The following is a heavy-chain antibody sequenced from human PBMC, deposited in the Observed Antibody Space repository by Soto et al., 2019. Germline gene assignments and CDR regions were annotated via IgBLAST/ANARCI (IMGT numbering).Heavy chain of an antibody. CDR1: GFPFSSYD. CDR2: IKQDGSEK. J-gene: IGHJ4*02. V-gene: IGHV3-7*05. D-gene: IGHD3-16*01. CDR3: ARSYMVGGVSFYYFDY. Sequence: GGCLRLSCAASGFPFSSYDMHWVRQAPGKGLEWVANIKQDGSEKYYVDSVKGRFTISRDNAKNSLYPQMNSLRAEDTAVYYCARSYMVGGVSFYYFDYWGQGTLVTVSS.